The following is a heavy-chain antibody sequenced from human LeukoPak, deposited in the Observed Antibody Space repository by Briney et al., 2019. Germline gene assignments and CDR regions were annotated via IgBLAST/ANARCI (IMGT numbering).Heavy chain of an antibody. CDR3: ARGQYYYDSSGRSHPFDY. J-gene: IGHJ4*02. CDR2: IYTSGST. CDR1: GGSISSYY. Sequence: SETLSLTCTVSGGSISSYYWSWIRQPAGKGLEWIGRIYTSGSTNYNPSLKSRVTMSVDTSKNQFSLKLSSVTAADTAVYYCARGQYYYDSSGRSHPFDYWGQGTLVTVSS. V-gene: IGHV4-4*07. D-gene: IGHD3-22*01.